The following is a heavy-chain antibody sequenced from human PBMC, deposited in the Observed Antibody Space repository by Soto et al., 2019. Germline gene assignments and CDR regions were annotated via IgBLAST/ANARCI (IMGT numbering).Heavy chain of an antibody. Sequence: SETLSLTCTVSGGSISSGDYYWSWIRQPPGKGLEWIGYIYYSGSTYYNPSLKSRVTISVDTSKNQFSLKLSSVTAADTAVYYCARDDILTVYTSAPGGQGTLVTAPQ. CDR2: IYYSGST. CDR1: GGSISSGDYY. D-gene: IGHD3-9*01. J-gene: IGHJ5*02. CDR3: ARDDILTVYTSAP. V-gene: IGHV4-30-4*01.